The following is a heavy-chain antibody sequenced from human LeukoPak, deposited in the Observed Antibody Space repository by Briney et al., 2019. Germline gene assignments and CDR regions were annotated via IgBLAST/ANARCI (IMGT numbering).Heavy chain of an antibody. Sequence: SETLSLTCTVSGGSISSYYWSWIRQPPGEGLEWIGYIYYNGSTNYNPSLKSRVTISVDTSKNQFSLKLSSVTAADTAVYYCARGLTLGTPNYFDYWGQGTLVTVSS. CDR3: ARGLTLGTPNYFDY. D-gene: IGHD1-26*01. CDR1: GGSISSYY. CDR2: IYYNGST. J-gene: IGHJ4*02. V-gene: IGHV4-59*01.